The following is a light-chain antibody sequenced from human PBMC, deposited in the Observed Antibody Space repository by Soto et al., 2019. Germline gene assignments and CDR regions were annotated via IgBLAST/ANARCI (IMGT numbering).Light chain of an antibody. J-gene: IGLJ1*01. CDR1: SSDVGGYDY. CDR2: EVS. CDR3: SSYSISTAYL. Sequence: QSVLTQSASVSGSPGQSITISCTGTSSDVGGYDYVSWYQLHPGKAPKLMVFEVSNRPSGVSYRFSGSKSGNTASLTISGLQAEDEADYFCSSYSISTAYLFGTGTKVTVL. V-gene: IGLV2-14*01.